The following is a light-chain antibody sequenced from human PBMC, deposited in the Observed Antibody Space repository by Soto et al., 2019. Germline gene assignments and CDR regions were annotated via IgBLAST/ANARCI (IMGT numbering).Light chain of an antibody. Sequence: DIQMTQSPSSVSASVGDRVSITCRASQGISNWLAWYQQKPGRAPKLLIYTGSSLQSGVPSRFIGTGSGTAFTLTISSLPPEDVATDYCQQDNSFPLTFGGGTKVESK. CDR2: TGS. CDR3: QQDNSFPLT. CDR1: QGISNW. V-gene: IGKV1-12*01. J-gene: IGKJ4*01.